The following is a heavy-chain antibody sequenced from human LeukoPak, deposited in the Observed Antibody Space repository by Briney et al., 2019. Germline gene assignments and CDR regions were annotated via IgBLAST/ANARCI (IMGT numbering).Heavy chain of an antibody. Sequence: PSETLSLTCTVSGGSISSYYWSWIRQPPGKGLEWIGYIYYSGSTNYNPSLKSRVTISVDTSKNQFSLKLSSVTAADTAVYYCAREVRVVPAATYVLYYFDCWGQGALVTVSS. CDR1: GGSISSYY. D-gene: IGHD2-2*01. J-gene: IGHJ4*02. CDR2: IYYSGST. V-gene: IGHV4-59*01. CDR3: AREVRVVPAATYVLYYFDC.